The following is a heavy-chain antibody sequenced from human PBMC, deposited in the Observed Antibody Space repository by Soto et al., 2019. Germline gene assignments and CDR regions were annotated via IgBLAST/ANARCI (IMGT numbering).Heavy chain of an antibody. Sequence: XSVKVSCKASVYTFTTYGISWVRQAPGQGLEWMGWISAYNGNTNYAQNLQGRVTMTTDTSTSTAYMELRSLRSDDTAVYYCARFYASGSYPYDYWGQGTLVTVSS. V-gene: IGHV1-18*01. CDR2: ISAYNGNT. CDR1: VYTFTTYG. D-gene: IGHD3-10*01. J-gene: IGHJ4*02. CDR3: ARFYASGSYPYDY.